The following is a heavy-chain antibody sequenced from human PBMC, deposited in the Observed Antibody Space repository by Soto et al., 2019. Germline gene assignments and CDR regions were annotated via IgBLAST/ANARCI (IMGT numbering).Heavy chain of an antibody. CDR2: IWYDGSNK. CDR1: GFTFSSYG. J-gene: IGHJ4*02. Sequence: GGSLRLSRAASGFTFSSYGVHWVRQAPGKGLEWVAVIWYDGSNKYYADSVKGRFTISRDNSKNTLYLQMNSLRAEDTAVYYCARDSSGWYFDYWGQGTLVTVSS. V-gene: IGHV3-33*01. D-gene: IGHD6-19*01. CDR3: ARDSSGWYFDY.